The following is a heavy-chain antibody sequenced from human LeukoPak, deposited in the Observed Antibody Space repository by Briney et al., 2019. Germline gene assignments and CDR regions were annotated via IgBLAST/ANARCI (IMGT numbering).Heavy chain of an antibody. D-gene: IGHD5-12*01. CDR2: ISGSGGST. CDR3: AKGSGGYDSNYYYGMDV. Sequence: GGSLRLSCAASGFTFSSYAMSGGRQAPGKGLEWVSAISGSGGSTYYADSVKGRFTISRDNSKNTLYLQMNSLRAEDTAVYYCAKGSGGYDSNYYYGMDVWGQGTTVTVSS. CDR1: GFTFSSYA. V-gene: IGHV3-23*01. J-gene: IGHJ6*02.